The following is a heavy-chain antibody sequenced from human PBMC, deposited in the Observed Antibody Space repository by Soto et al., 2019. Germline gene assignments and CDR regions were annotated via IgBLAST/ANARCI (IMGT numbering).Heavy chain of an antibody. Sequence: SETLSLTCTVSGGSVSSGSYYWSWIRQPPGKGLEWIGYIYYSGSTNYNPSLKSRVTISVDTSKNQFSLKLSSVTAADTAVYYCARVPDRWGPGTLVTVSS. V-gene: IGHV4-61*01. D-gene: IGHD2-2*01. CDR2: IYYSGST. J-gene: IGHJ5*02. CDR1: GGSVSSGSYY. CDR3: ARVPDR.